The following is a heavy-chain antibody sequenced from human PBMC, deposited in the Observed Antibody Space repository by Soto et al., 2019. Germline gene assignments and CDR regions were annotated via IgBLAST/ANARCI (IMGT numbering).Heavy chain of an antibody. Sequence: GGSLRLSCAASGFTFSSYGMHWVRRAPGKGLEWVAVIWYDGSNKYYADSVKGRFTISRDNSKNTLYLQMNSLRAEDTAVYYCARALDTYYYDSSDSLVYWGQGTLVTVSS. D-gene: IGHD3-22*01. J-gene: IGHJ4*02. CDR1: GFTFSSYG. CDR2: IWYDGSNK. V-gene: IGHV3-33*01. CDR3: ARALDTYYYDSSDSLVY.